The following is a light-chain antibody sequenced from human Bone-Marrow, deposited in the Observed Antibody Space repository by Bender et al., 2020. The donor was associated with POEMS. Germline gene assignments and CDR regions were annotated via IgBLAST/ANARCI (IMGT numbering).Light chain of an antibody. CDR1: ALPEHY. V-gene: IGLV3-25*03. Sequence: SYELTQPPSVSVSPGQTARITCSGDALPEHYAHWYQQKAGQAPVLVIYKDKERPSGIPERISGSSSGTTVTLTISGVQAEDEADYYCQSADSSGILFGGGTKLTVL. CDR2: KDK. CDR3: QSADSSGIL. J-gene: IGLJ3*02.